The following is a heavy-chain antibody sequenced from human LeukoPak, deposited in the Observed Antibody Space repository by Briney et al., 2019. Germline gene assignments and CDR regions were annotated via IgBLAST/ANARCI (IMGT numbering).Heavy chain of an antibody. CDR1: GGSISSYY. Sequence: SETLSLTCTVSGGSISSYYWSWIRQPPGKGLEWIGYIYYSGSTNYNPSLKSRVTISVDTSKNQFSLKLSSVTAADTAVYYCARVLLSINSSSWYFPFDIWGQGTMVTVSP. CDR3: ARVLLSINSSSWYFPFDI. D-gene: IGHD6-13*01. J-gene: IGHJ3*02. V-gene: IGHV4-59*01. CDR2: IYYSGST.